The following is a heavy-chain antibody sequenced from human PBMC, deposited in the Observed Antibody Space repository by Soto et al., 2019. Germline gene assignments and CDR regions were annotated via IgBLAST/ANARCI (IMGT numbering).Heavy chain of an antibody. CDR1: GGSISSDY. V-gene: IGHV4-59*12. Sequence: SETLSLTCTVSGGSISSDYWSWIRQPPGKGLEWIGYIYYSGSTNYNPSLKSRVTISVDASKNQFSLKLSSVTAADTAVYYCARMNYYDTSGYPFDYWGQGMMVTVSS. CDR2: IYYSGST. D-gene: IGHD3-22*01. J-gene: IGHJ4*02. CDR3: ARMNYYDTSGYPFDY.